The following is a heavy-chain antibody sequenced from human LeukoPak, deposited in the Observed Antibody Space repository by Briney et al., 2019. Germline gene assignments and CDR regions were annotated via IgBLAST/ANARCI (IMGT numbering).Heavy chain of an antibody. J-gene: IGHJ4*02. Sequence: ASVKVSCKASDYTFPTYGISWVRQAPGQGLEWMGWISAYNGNPNYPKNLQGRVTMTTATSTSTANMSLRSLRSDETAVYYCAREIDTGWNLAYSITFMDWGQGTLVTVSS. CDR3: AREIDTGWNLAYSITFMD. CDR2: ISAYNGNP. CDR1: DYTFPTYG. V-gene: IGHV1-18*01. D-gene: IGHD3-16*01.